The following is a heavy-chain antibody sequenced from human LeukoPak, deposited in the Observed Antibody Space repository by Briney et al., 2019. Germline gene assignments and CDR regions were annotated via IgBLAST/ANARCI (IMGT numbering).Heavy chain of an antibody. J-gene: IGHJ4*02. D-gene: IGHD5-12*01. Sequence: SETLSLTCAVSGGSISSGGYSWSWIRQPPGKGLEWIGYIYHSGSTYYNPSLKSRVTISVDRSKNQFSLKLSSVTAADTAVYYCARRSCYGGAYFDYWGQGTLVTVSS. CDR3: ARRSCYGGAYFDY. CDR2: IYHSGST. V-gene: IGHV4-30-2*01. CDR1: GGSISSGGYS.